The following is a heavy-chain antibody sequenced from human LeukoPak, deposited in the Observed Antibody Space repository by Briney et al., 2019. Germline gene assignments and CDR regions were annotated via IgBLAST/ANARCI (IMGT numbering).Heavy chain of an antibody. J-gene: IGHJ4*02. CDR3: ARCVYSSSWLIDY. D-gene: IGHD6-13*01. Sequence: PGRSLTLSCAVSGVTFSSYDMHWVRQAPGKGLEWVADISYDGSNKYYADSVKGRFTIARDNSKNTLYLQMNSLRAEDTAVYYCARCVYSSSWLIDYWGPGTLVTVSS. V-gene: IGHV3-30*01. CDR2: ISYDGSNK. CDR1: GVTFSSYD.